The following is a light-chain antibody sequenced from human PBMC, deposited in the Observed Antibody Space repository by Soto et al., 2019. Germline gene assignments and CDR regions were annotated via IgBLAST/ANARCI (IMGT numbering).Light chain of an antibody. CDR2: KIS. J-gene: IGKJ4*01. V-gene: IGKV2-24*01. CDR1: QRLVHTDGKTY. CDR3: MQATRFPFT. Sequence: DIVLTQTPLSSPVTLGQPASISCTSSQRLVHTDGKTYLSWLQQRPGQPPRLLIYKISDRLSGVPDRFTGSGAGTDFTLKISRVEAEDVGTYYCMQATRFPFTFGGGTKVDIK.